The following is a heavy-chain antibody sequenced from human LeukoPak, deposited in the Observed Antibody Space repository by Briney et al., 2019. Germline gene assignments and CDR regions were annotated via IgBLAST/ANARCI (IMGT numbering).Heavy chain of an antibody. CDR1: GGSINNYY. V-gene: IGHV4-59*08. Sequence: SETLSLTCTVSGGSINNYYWSWIRQPPGKGLEWIGFVYYSGSTNYNPSLKSRVTISVDTSKNQFPLKLTSVTTADTAVYYCARGNSLHDFWGQGTLVTVSP. D-gene: IGHD2-21*01. CDR3: ARGNSLHDF. J-gene: IGHJ4*02. CDR2: VYYSGST.